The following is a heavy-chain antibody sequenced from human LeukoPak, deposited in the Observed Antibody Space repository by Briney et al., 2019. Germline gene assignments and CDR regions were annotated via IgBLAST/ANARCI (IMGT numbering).Heavy chain of an antibody. CDR2: ISAYNGNT. Sequence: ASVKVSCKASGYTFTSYGISWVRQAPGQGLEWMGWISAYNGNTNYAQKLQGRVTMTTDTSTSTAYMGLRSLRSDDTAVYYCANYYDFWSGYYYGMDVWGQGTTVTVSS. D-gene: IGHD3-3*01. J-gene: IGHJ6*02. CDR1: GYTFTSYG. V-gene: IGHV1-18*01. CDR3: ANYYDFWSGYYYGMDV.